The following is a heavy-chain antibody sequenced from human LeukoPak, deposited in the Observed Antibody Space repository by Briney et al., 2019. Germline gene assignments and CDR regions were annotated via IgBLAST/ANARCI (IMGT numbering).Heavy chain of an antibody. CDR2: IYHSGST. J-gene: IGHJ3*02. D-gene: IGHD3-22*01. CDR1: GGSISSSNW. CDR3: ASKDDSDYHYGGFDI. Sequence: SGTLSLTCAVSGGSISSSNWWSWVRQPPGKGLEWIGEIYHSGSTNYNPSLKSRVTISVDKSKNQFSLKLNSVTAADTAVYYCASKDDSDYHYGGFDIWGQGTMITVSS. V-gene: IGHV4-4*02.